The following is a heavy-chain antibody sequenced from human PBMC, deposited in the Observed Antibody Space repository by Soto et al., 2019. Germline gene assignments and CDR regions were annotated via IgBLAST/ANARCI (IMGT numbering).Heavy chain of an antibody. D-gene: IGHD1-26*01. J-gene: IGHJ4*02. Sequence: PSETLSLTCTVSGGSLGGYYWGWIRQPQGKRLEWIGYIYYTGSTNYNPSLRSRVTISVDTSKNQFSLKLSSVTAADTAVYYCARDMDSGGYFGQSDYWGQGTLVTVSS. CDR2: IYYTGST. CDR1: GGSLGGYY. V-gene: IGHV4-59*01. CDR3: ARDMDSGGYFGQSDY.